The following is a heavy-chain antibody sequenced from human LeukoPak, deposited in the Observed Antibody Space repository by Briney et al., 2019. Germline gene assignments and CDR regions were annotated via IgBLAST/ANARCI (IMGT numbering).Heavy chain of an antibody. CDR1: GGSISSSSYY. Sequence: SETLSLTCTVSGGSISSSSYYWGWIRQPPGKGLEWIGSIYYSGSTYYTPSLKSRVTISVDTSKNQFSLKLSSVTAADTAVYYCARLLWFGELLFDYWGQGTLVTVSS. J-gene: IGHJ4*02. V-gene: IGHV4-39*01. CDR2: IYYSGST. D-gene: IGHD3-10*01. CDR3: ARLLWFGELLFDY.